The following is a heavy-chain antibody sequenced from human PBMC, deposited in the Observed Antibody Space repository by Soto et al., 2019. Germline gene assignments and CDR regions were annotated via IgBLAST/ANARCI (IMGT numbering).Heavy chain of an antibody. V-gene: IGHV1-46*01. Sequence: ASVKVSCKASGYTFTSNYIHWVRRAPGQGLEWMGTINPSGGNTNYAQKFQGRVTMTRDTSTSTVYMDLRSLTSEDTAVYYCARDHSISSSGAWWLDPWGQGTLVTVSS. CDR1: GYTFTSNY. D-gene: IGHD6-13*01. CDR2: INPSGGNT. J-gene: IGHJ5*02. CDR3: ARDHSISSSGAWWLDP.